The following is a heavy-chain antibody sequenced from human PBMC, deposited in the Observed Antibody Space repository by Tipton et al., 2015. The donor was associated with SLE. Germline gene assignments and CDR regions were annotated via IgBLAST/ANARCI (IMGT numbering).Heavy chain of an antibody. CDR1: GYTFTSYD. D-gene: IGHD3-10*01. CDR2: INPSGGST. CDR3: AMGDMGRGLSGDYFNY. Sequence: QLVQSGAEVKKPGASVKVSCKASGYTFTSYDINWVRQATGQGLEWMGIINPSGGSTSYAQKFQGRVTMTRDTSTSTVYMELSSLRSEDTAVYYCAMGDMGRGLSGDYFNYWGQGTLVTVSS. J-gene: IGHJ4*02. V-gene: IGHV1-46*01.